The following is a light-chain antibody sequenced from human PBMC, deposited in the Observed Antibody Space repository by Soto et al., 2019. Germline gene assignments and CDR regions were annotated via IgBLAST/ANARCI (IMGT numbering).Light chain of an antibody. CDR1: QSVSSSY. CDR3: QQYGSSPCT. V-gene: IGKV3-20*01. CDR2: GAS. Sequence: EMGLTQSPGTLSLSPGERATLSCRAIQSVSSSYLAWHQQKPGQAPRLLIYGASSRATGIPDRFSGSGSGTDFTLTISRLEPEDFAVYYCQQYGSSPCTFGQGTKVEIK. J-gene: IGKJ1*01.